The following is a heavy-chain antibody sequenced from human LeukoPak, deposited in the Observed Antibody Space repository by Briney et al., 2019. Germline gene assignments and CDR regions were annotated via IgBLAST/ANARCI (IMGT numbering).Heavy chain of an antibody. CDR3: ARGIAARRYYYYYMDV. V-gene: IGHV4-34*01. CDR2: INHSGST. CDR1: GGSFSGYY. J-gene: IGHJ6*03. Sequence: SETLSLTCAVYGGSFSGYYWSWIRQPPGKGLEWIGEINHSGSTNYNPSLKSRVTISVDTSKNQFPLKLSSVTAADTAVYYCARGIAARRYYYYYMDVWGKGTTVTVSS. D-gene: IGHD6-6*01.